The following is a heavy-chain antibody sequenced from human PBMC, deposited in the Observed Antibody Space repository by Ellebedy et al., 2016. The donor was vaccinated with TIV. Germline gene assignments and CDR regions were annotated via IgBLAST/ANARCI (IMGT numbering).Heavy chain of an antibody. J-gene: IGHJ4*02. V-gene: IGHV4-59*08. Sequence: MPSETLSLTCTVSDDSISNYYWSWIRQPPGKGLEWIGYIYYSGSTYYNPSLKSRVTISVDTSKNQFSLKLSSVTAADTAVYYCARQTGLWFGELFTLDYWGQGTLVTVSS. CDR2: IYYSGST. CDR3: ARQTGLWFGELFTLDY. CDR1: DDSISNYY. D-gene: IGHD3-10*01.